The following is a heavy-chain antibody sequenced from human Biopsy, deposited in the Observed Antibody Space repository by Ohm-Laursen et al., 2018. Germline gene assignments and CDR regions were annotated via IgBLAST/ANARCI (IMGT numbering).Heavy chain of an antibody. CDR2: IIPILGTV. CDR1: GDTFTTSA. Sequence: SVKVSCKSSGDTFTTSAISWVRQVPGQGLDWIGRIIPILGTVDYGQNFQGRVTIRADTSTTFLELTSLRYDDTAVYYCASGNIGGVGLDVWGLGTTVTVSS. CDR3: ASGNIGGVGLDV. V-gene: IGHV1-69*04. J-gene: IGHJ6*02. D-gene: IGHD3-10*01.